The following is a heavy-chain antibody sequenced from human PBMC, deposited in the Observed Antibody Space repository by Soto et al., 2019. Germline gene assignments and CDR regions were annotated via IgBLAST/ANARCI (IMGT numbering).Heavy chain of an antibody. CDR2: IKKDRSKI. D-gene: IGHD6-13*01. CDR1: GFSFGSSW. J-gene: IGHJ3*02. CDR3: ARDVSPGSSSLYLDAFDI. Sequence: EVQLVESGGDLVQPGGSLRLSCAASGFSFGSSWMTWVRQAPGKGLEWVANIKKDRSKINYLDSVRGRFTVSRDNAKNSLYLEMNSLRAEDTALYYCARDVSPGSSSLYLDAFDIWGQGTMVTVSS. V-gene: IGHV3-7*05.